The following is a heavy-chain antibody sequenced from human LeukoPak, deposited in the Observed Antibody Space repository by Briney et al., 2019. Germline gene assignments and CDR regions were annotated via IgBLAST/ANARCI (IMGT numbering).Heavy chain of an antibody. CDR3: ARVRLVPAAPTQGFDP. J-gene: IGHJ5*02. Sequence: SETLSLTCTVSGGSISSYYWSWIRQPPGKGLEWIGYIYYSGSTNYNPSLKSRVTISVDTSKNQFSLKLSSVTAADTAVYYCARVRLVPAAPTQGFDPWGQGTLVTVSS. CDR2: IYYSGST. D-gene: IGHD2-2*01. V-gene: IGHV4-59*01. CDR1: GGSISSYY.